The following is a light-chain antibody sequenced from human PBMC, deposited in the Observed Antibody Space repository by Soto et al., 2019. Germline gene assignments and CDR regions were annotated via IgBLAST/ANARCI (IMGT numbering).Light chain of an antibody. CDR1: QSIRSW. V-gene: IGKV1-5*03. J-gene: IGKJ4*01. CDR2: KAS. Sequence: DIQMTQSPCTLSASVGDRVTITCRASQSIRSWLAWYQQKPGKPPKLRIYKASSLDRGVSSRFGGSGSATEFTLTISSLQPDDFATYYCQHFHGFSFGGGNKVDIK. CDR3: QHFHGFS.